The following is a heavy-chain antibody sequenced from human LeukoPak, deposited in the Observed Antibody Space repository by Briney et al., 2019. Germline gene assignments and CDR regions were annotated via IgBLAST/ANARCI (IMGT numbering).Heavy chain of an antibody. J-gene: IGHJ4*02. D-gene: IGHD4-17*01. CDR2: ISSSSSYI. V-gene: IGHV3-21*01. CDR3: ARDTDYGDSYFDY. Sequence: GGSLRLSCAASGCTFSSYSMYWVRQAPGKGLEWVSSISSSSSYIYYADSVKGRFTISRDNAKNSLYLQMNSLRAEDTAVYFCARDTDYGDSYFDYWGQGTLVTVSS. CDR1: GCTFSSYS.